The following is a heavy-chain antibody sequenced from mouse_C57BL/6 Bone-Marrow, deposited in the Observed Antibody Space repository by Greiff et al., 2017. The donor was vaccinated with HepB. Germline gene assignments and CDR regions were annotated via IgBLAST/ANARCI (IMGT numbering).Heavy chain of an antibody. CDR1: GFTFSDYY. J-gene: IGHJ2*01. CDR3: ARDSNWDYFDY. CDR2: INYDGSST. V-gene: IGHV5-16*01. Sequence: EVQVVESEGGLVQPGSSIKLSCTASGFTFSDYYMAWVRQVPEKGLEWVANINYDGSSTYYLDSLKSRFIISRDNAKNILYLQMSSLKSEDTATYYCARDSNWDYFDYWGQGTTLTVSS. D-gene: IGHD4-1*01.